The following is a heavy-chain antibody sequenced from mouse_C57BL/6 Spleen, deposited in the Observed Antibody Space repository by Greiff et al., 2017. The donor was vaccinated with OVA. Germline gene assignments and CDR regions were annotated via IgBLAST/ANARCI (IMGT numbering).Heavy chain of an antibody. J-gene: IGHJ3*01. Sequence: EVKLQESGPGLVKPSQSLSLTCSVTGYSITSGYYWNWIRQFPGNKLEWMGYISYDGSNNYNPSLKNRISITRDTSKNQFFLKLNSVTTEDTATYYCASRYDGYLWFAYWGQGTLVTVSA. CDR1: GYSITSGYY. CDR2: ISYDGSN. V-gene: IGHV3-6*01. D-gene: IGHD2-3*01. CDR3: ASRYDGYLWFAY.